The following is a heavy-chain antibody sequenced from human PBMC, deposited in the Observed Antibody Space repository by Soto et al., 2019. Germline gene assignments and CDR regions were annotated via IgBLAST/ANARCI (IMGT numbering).Heavy chain of an antibody. CDR3: AEVGFIVVVVAAHNWFDP. Sequence: EVQLLESGGGLVQPGGSLRLSCAASGFTFSSYAMSWVRQAPGKGLEWVSAISGSGGSTYYADSVKGRFTISRDNSKNTLYLQMNSLRAEDTAVYYCAEVGFIVVVVAAHNWFDPWGQGTLVTVSS. CDR2: ISGSGGST. J-gene: IGHJ5*02. CDR1: GFTFSSYA. D-gene: IGHD2-15*01. V-gene: IGHV3-23*01.